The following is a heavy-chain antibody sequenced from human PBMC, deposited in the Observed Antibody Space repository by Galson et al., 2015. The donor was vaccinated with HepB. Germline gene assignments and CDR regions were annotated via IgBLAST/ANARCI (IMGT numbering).Heavy chain of an antibody. D-gene: IGHD4-11*01. J-gene: IGHJ6*02. CDR2: IYSGGST. CDR3: ARDRASKPPTNYYYYYGMDV. Sequence: SLRLSCAASGFTVNSNYMSWVRQAPGKGLEWVSVIYSGGSTYYADSVKGRFTISRDNSKNTLYLQMNSLRAEDTAVYYCARDRASKPPTNYYYYYGMDVWGQGTTVTVSS. CDR1: GFTVNSNY. V-gene: IGHV3-53*01.